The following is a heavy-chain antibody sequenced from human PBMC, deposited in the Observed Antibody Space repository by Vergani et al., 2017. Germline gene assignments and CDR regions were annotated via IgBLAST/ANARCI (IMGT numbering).Heavy chain of an antibody. Sequence: EVQLVESGGGLVQPGGSLRLSCAASGFTVSSNYMSWVRQAPGKGLEWVSVIYSGGSTYYADSVKGRFTISRDNSKNTLYLQMNSLRAEDTAVYYCARALLPTGGGFDPWGQGTLVTVSS. D-gene: IGHD2-15*01. CDR2: IYSGGST. CDR3: ARALLPTGGGFDP. J-gene: IGHJ5*02. CDR1: GFTVSSNY. V-gene: IGHV3-66*01.